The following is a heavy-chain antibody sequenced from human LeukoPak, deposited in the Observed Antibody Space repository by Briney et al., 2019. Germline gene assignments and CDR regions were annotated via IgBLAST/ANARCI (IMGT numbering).Heavy chain of an antibody. CDR1: GGSISSGSYY. D-gene: IGHD6-19*01. Sequence: SETLSLTCTVSGGSISSGSYYWSWIRQPAGKGLEWIGRIYTSGNTNYNPSLKSRVTISVDTSKNQFSLKLSSVTAADTAIYYCARESYSSDWYGPPWFDPWGQGTLVTVSS. CDR3: ARESYSSDWYGPPWFDP. CDR2: IYTSGNT. J-gene: IGHJ5*02. V-gene: IGHV4-61*02.